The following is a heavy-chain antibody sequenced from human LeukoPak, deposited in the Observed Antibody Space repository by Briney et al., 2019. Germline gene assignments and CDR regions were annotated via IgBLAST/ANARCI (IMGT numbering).Heavy chain of an antibody. CDR3: AKVGLPVTTILDYFDY. D-gene: IGHD4-11*01. CDR2: ISYDGSNK. CDR1: RFIFSNYG. J-gene: IGHJ4*02. V-gene: IGHV3-30*18. Sequence: GGSLRLSCAASRFIFSNYGMHWVRQAPGKGLEWVAVISYDGSNKYYADSVKGRFTISRDNSKNTLYLQMNSLRTEDTAVYYCAKVGLPVTTILDYFDYWGQGTLVTVSS.